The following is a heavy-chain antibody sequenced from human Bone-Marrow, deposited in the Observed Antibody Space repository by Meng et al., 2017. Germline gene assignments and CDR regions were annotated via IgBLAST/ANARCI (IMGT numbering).Heavy chain of an antibody. CDR3: AKAPFTFGGVIGLFDY. CDR1: GFTFSSYG. Sequence: SLKISCAASGFTFSSYGMHWVRQAPGKGLEWVSGISWNSGSIGYADSVKGRFTISRDNAKNSLYLQMNSLRAEDTALYYCAKAPFTFGGVIGLFDYWGQGTLVTVSS. CDR2: ISWNSGSI. J-gene: IGHJ4*02. V-gene: IGHV3-9*01. D-gene: IGHD3-16*02.